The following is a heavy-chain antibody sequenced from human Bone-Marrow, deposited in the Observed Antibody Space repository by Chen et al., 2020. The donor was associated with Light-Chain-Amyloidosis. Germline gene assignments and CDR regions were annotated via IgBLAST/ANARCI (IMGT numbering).Heavy chain of an antibody. J-gene: IGHJ3*01. CDR2: MKLNSGDT. CDR3: AREEDSSESSTTGGMEV. V-gene: IGHV1-2*02. D-gene: IGHD2-2*01. CDR1: SHSLIGDY. Sequence: QVHLVQSGAEVKKPGASVKVSCQASSHSLIGDYLHWVRQAPGQGLEWMGWMKLNSGDTKYAQKFQDRATMTRDTSTSTTYMELRRLTSDDTAVYYCAREEDSSESSTTGGMEVWGQGTMVTVSS.